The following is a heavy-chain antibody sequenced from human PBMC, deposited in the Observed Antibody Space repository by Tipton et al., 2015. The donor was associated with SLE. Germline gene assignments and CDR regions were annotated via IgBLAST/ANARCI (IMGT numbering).Heavy chain of an antibody. D-gene: IGHD5-12*01. CDR1: GGSISSYY. CDR2: INHSGST. V-gene: IGHV4-34*01. J-gene: IGHJ2*01. Sequence: TLSLTCTVSGGSISSYYWSWIRQPPGKGLEWIGEINHSGSTNYNPSLKSRVTISVDTSKNQFSLKLSSVTAADTAVYYCARRVAYSGYDWYFDLWGRGTLVTVSS. CDR3: ARRVAYSGYDWYFDL.